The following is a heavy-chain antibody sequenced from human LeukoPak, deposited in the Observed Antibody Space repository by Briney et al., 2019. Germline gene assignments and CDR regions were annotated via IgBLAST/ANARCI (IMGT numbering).Heavy chain of an antibody. J-gene: IGHJ4*02. Sequence: ASVKVSCKASGYIFTSYGISWVRQAPGQGLEWMGWISAYNGNTNYAQKLQGRVTMTTDTSTSTAYMELRSLRSDDTAVYYCARDPIVGATPAFDYWGPGTLVTVSS. CDR2: ISAYNGNT. D-gene: IGHD1-26*01. CDR3: ARDPIVGATPAFDY. V-gene: IGHV1-18*01. CDR1: GYIFTSYG.